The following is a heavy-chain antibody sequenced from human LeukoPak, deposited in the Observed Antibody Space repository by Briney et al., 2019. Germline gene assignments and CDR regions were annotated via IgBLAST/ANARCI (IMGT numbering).Heavy chain of an antibody. Sequence: GGSLRLSCAASGFTFSSYSMNWVRQAPGKGLEWVSSISSSSSYIYYADSVKGRFTISRDNSKNTLYLQMNSLRAEDTAVYYCAKDYVWGSYRLGYFDYWGQGTLVTVSS. V-gene: IGHV3-21*01. D-gene: IGHD3-16*02. CDR1: GFTFSSYS. CDR2: ISSSSSYI. CDR3: AKDYVWGSYRLGYFDY. J-gene: IGHJ4*02.